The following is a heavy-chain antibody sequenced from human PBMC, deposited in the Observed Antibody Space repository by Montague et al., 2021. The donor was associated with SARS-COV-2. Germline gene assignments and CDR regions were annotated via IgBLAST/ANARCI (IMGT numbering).Heavy chain of an antibody. CDR1: GASVSSINW. D-gene: IGHD6-13*01. J-gene: IGHJ4*02. CDR2: IHHTGII. Sequence: SETLPLTCAVSGASVSSINWWSWVRQPPGRGPEWIAEIHHTGIINFNPSLRSRGLISLDSSKNQFSLTLNSVTAADTATYYCASHPVFQQLYSWGQGALVSVS. V-gene: IGHV4-4*02. CDR3: ASHPVFQQLYS.